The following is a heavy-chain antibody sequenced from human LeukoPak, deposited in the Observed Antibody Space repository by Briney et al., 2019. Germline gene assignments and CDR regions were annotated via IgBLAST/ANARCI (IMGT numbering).Heavy chain of an antibody. J-gene: IGHJ4*02. CDR3: ARRSYHDSSGYDY. V-gene: IGHV3-21*06. Sequence: GGSLRLSCAASGFTFSSYAMNWVRQAPGKGLEWVSSISGRSADIYYADSVKGRFTISRDNAKNSVFLQMNNLRVEDTTIYYCARRSYHDSSGYDYWGQGTPVTVSS. D-gene: IGHD3-22*01. CDR2: ISGRSADI. CDR1: GFTFSSYA.